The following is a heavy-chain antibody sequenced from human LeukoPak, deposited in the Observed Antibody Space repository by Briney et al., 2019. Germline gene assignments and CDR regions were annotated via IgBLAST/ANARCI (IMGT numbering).Heavy chain of an antibody. V-gene: IGHV3-33*01. CDR3: ARDIASTRMDV. CDR2: IWYDGSNE. D-gene: IGHD2-15*01. CDR1: GFTFRSHG. Sequence: GGSLRLSCVASGFTFRSHGMHWVRRAPGKGLEWVAVIWYDGSNEYFADSVKGRFTISRDNSKNILYLQMNSLRAEDTAVYYCARDIASTRMDVWGQGTTVSVSS. J-gene: IGHJ6*02.